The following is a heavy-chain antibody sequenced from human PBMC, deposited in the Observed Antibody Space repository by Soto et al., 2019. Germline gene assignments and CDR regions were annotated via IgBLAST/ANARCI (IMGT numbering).Heavy chain of an antibody. CDR2: ISGSGGST. CDR3: AKDLGHYDSSGYSDAFDI. CDR1: GFTFSSYA. V-gene: IGHV3-23*01. D-gene: IGHD3-22*01. J-gene: IGHJ3*02. Sequence: GGTLRLSCAASGFTFSSYAMSWVRQAPGKGLEWVSAISGSGGSTYYADSVKGRFTISRDNSKNTLYLQMNSLRAEDTAVYYCAKDLGHYDSSGYSDAFDIWGQGTMVTVSS.